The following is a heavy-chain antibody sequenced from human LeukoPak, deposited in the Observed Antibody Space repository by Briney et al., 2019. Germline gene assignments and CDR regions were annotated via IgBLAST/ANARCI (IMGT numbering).Heavy chain of an antibody. Sequence: SETLSLTCAVYGGSSSGYYWSWIRQPPGKGLEWIGEINHSGSTNYNPSLKSRVTISVDTSKNQFSLKLSSVTAADTAVYYCARDPVGATIDYWGQGTLVTVSS. CDR3: ARDPVGATIDY. CDR1: GGSSSGYY. D-gene: IGHD1-26*01. V-gene: IGHV4-34*01. CDR2: INHSGST. J-gene: IGHJ4*02.